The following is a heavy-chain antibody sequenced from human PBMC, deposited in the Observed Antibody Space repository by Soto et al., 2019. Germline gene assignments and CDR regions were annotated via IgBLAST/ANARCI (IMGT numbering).Heavy chain of an antibody. D-gene: IGHD2-2*01. J-gene: IGHJ4*02. CDR1: GGTFGSYA. Sequence: QVQLVQSVAEVKKPGSSVNVSCKASGGTFGSYAFSWVRQAPGQGLGWMGGIIPVSGAAHYAQKFQGRVTITADESTSTAYMELSSLSSQDTAVYYCATASGCRSTSCTLDYWGQGTRVIVSS. CDR3: ATASGCRSTSCTLDY. CDR2: IIPVSGAA. V-gene: IGHV1-69*01.